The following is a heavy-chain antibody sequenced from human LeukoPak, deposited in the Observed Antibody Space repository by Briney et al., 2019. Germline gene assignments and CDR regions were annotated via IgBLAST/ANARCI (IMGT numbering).Heavy chain of an antibody. CDR3: ARGHCGGDCYYSPLYYYYGMDV. CDR1: GGSISSGGYS. CDR2: IYHSGST. D-gene: IGHD2-21*02. V-gene: IGHV4-30-2*01. Sequence: SQTLSLTCAVSGGSISSGGYSWSWIRQPPGKGLEWIGYIYHSGSTYYNPSLKSRVTISVDRSKNQFSLKLSSVTAADTAVYYCARGHCGGDCYYSPLYYYYGMDVWGQGTTVTVSS. J-gene: IGHJ6*02.